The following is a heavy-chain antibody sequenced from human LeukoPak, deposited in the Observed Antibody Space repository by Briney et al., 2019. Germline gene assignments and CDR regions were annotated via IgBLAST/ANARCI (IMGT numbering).Heavy chain of an antibody. CDR2: ISVFLGNT. CDR3: ARDQAHGATHFDL. Sequence: ASVKVSCTTSGYTFTDYGITWVRQAPGQGLEWMGWISVFLGNTNSAQKFQGRVIMTTDTSTSTAYMELRSLRSDDTAVYFCARDQAHGATHFDLWGQGTLVTVSS. V-gene: IGHV1-18*01. D-gene: IGHD3-16*01. CDR1: GYTFTDYG. J-gene: IGHJ4*02.